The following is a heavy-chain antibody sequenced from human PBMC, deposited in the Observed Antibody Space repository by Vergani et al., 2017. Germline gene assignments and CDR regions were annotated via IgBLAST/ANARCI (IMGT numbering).Heavy chain of an antibody. CDR3: TTDPEYCGDGSCXWLRDHRCYSMDV. V-gene: IGHV3-15*07. CDR2: IKSTFDRGTT. J-gene: IGHJ6*02. Sequence: EVQLVESGGGIVKPGGSLRLSCVASGFSFRNAWMNWVRRTPGKGLEWVGRIKSTFDRGTTDYAAAVKGRFTISRDDSKNTLFLQMNGLKTEDIGVYYYTTDPEYCGDGSCXWLRDHRCYSMDVWGQGTTVTGSS. D-gene: IGHD2-21*01. CDR1: GFSFRNAW.